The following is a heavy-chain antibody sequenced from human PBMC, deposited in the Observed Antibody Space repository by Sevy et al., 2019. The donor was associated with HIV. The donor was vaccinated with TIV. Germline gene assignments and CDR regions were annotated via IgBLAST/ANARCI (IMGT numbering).Heavy chain of an antibody. CDR2: ISASGTT. CDR1: GGSISTVDYY. D-gene: IGHD3-9*01. CDR3: VKEHFDWFLPSYYFDL. V-gene: IGHV4-61*02. Sequence: SETLSLTCTISGGSISTVDYYCTCIRQPAGKGLEWIGRISASGTTTHNPSLESRVTMSVDTSQNQFSLKLTSVTAADTAMYYCVKEHFDWFLPSYYFDLWGRGTLVTVSS. J-gene: IGHJ2*01.